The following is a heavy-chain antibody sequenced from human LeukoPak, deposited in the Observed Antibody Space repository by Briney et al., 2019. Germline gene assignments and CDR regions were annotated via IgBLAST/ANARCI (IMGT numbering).Heavy chain of an antibody. Sequence: PGRSLRLSCAASGFTFSGYAMHWVRQAPGKGLEWLAVISYDGSNEYYADSVKGRFTISRDNSKNTLYLQMNSRSVEDTAVYYCARVGYYASGPFSYFDYWGQGTLVTVSS. D-gene: IGHD3-10*01. V-gene: IGHV3-30-3*01. CDR2: ISYDGSNE. CDR1: GFTFSGYA. J-gene: IGHJ4*02. CDR3: ARVGYYASGPFSYFDY.